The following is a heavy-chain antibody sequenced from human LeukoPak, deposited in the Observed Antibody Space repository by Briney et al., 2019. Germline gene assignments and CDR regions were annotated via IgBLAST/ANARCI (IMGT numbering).Heavy chain of an antibody. CDR2: LYPGVSTN. V-gene: IGHV4-4*07. CDR1: GGPIYSYY. J-gene: IGHJ6*03. Sequence: SETLSLTCTVSGGPIYSYYWSWIRQTAGKGLEWIGRLYPGVSTNNYNPSLKSRVSMSVHTSKNQFALKLSAVTAADTAVYYCARLKFYDSTGYSPGHYMDVWGKGTTVTVSS. D-gene: IGHD3-22*01. CDR3: ARLKFYDSTGYSPGHYMDV.